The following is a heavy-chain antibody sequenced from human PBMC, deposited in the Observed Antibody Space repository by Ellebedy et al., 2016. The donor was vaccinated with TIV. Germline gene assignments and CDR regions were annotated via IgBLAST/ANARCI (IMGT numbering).Heavy chain of an antibody. V-gene: IGHV3-7*03. CDR2: IKQDGSEK. CDR3: ARDIVDY. Sequence: GESLKISCAASGFTFSNYWMTWVRQAPGKGLEWVANIKQDGSEKYYVDSVKGRFTISRDNAKNSLYLQMNSLRPEDTALYYCARDIVDYWGQGTLVTVSS. J-gene: IGHJ4*02. CDR1: GFTFSNYW. D-gene: IGHD1-26*01.